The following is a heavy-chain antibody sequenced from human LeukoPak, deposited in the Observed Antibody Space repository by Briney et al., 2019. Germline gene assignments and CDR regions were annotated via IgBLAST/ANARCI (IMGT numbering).Heavy chain of an antibody. J-gene: IGHJ4*02. CDR2: MNPNSGNT. Sequence: ASVKVTCKASGYTFTSYDINWVRQATGQGLEWMGWMNPNSGNTGYAQKFQGRVTITRNTSISTAYMELSSLRSEDTAAYYCARAKGSSWVYYFDYWGQGTLVTVSS. CDR3: ARAKGSSWVYYFDY. CDR1: GYTFTSYD. V-gene: IGHV1-8*03. D-gene: IGHD6-13*01.